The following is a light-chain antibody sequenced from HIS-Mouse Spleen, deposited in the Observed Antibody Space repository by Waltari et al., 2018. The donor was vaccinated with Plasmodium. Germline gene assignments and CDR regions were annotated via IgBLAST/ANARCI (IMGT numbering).Light chain of an antibody. CDR3: CSYAGSSTNWV. J-gene: IGLJ3*02. Sequence: QSALTQPASVSGSPGQSITISCTGPRREFWSYNLVSLYQPQPGKAPKLMIYEGSKRPSGVSNRFSGSKSGNTASLTISGLQAEDEADYYCCSYAGSSTNWVFGGGTKLTVL. CDR1: RREFWSYNL. CDR2: EGS. V-gene: IGLV2-23*01.